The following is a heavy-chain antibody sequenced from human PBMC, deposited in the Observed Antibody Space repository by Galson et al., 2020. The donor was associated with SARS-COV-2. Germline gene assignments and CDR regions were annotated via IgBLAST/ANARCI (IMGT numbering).Heavy chain of an antibody. CDR3: ARAGGMVATFFPFDY. CDR2: ISAYNGNT. D-gene: IGHD5-12*01. Sequence: ASVKVSCKASGYTFTSYGISWVRKAPGQGLEWMGWISAYNGNTNYAQKLQGRVTMTTDTSTSTAYMELRSLRSDDTAVYYCARAGGMVATFFPFDYWGQGTLVTVSS. V-gene: IGHV1-18*01. CDR1: GYTFTSYG. J-gene: IGHJ4*02.